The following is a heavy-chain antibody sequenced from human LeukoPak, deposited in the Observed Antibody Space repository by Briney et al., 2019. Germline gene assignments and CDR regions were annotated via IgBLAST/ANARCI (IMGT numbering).Heavy chain of an antibody. CDR2: ISAYNGDT. D-gene: IGHD5-12*01. J-gene: IGHJ4*02. V-gene: IGHV1-18*01. CDR3: ARVLGKDIVELAY. CDR1: GYTFTNYD. Sequence: GASVKVSCKASGYTFTNYDVSWVRQAPGQGPEWMGWISAYNGDTKHAQNLQGRVTLTTDTSTSTAYMELRSLRSDDTAVYYCARVLGKDIVELAYWGQGTLVTVSS.